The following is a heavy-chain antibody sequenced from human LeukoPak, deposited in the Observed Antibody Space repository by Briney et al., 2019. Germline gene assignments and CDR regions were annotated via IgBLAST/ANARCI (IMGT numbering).Heavy chain of an antibody. D-gene: IGHD2-15*01. CDR2: ISYDGSNK. Sequence: PGGSLRLSCAASGFTFSSYAMHWVRQAPGKGLEWVAVISYDGSNKYYADSVKGRFTISRDNSKNSLYLQMDSLRADDTAVYYCAKESSGGWFFDSWGQGTRVTVSS. CDR1: GFTFSSYA. CDR3: AKESSGGWFFDS. V-gene: IGHV3-30-3*01. J-gene: IGHJ4*02.